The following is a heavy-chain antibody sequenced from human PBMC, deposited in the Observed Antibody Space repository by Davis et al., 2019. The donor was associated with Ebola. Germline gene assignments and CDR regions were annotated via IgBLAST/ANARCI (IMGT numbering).Heavy chain of an antibody. Sequence: SETLSLTCTVSGGSISSYYWSWIRQPPGKGLEWIGYIYYSGSTNYNPSLKSRVTISVDTSKNQFSLNLNSVTAADTAVYYCARGGEQWLVPGNYFDYWGQGTLVTVSS. V-gene: IGHV4-59*12. J-gene: IGHJ4*02. CDR1: GGSISSYY. D-gene: IGHD6-19*01. CDR3: ARGGEQWLVPGNYFDY. CDR2: IYYSGST.